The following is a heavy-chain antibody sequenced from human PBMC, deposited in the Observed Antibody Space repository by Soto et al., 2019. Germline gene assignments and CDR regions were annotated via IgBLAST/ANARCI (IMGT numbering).Heavy chain of an antibody. D-gene: IGHD3-16*01. CDR2: FDPEEGEI. V-gene: IGHV1-24*01. Sequence: ASVKVSCKVAGHSLTDLSMHWVRQGPGRGLEWLGGFDPEEGEIIYAQNFQGRVRLTEDTSTDTAFMELNSLKSEDTAIYYCATTRTTYVYDFDSWGQGTLVTVSS. CDR1: GHSLTDLS. J-gene: IGHJ4*02. CDR3: ATTRTTYVYDFDS.